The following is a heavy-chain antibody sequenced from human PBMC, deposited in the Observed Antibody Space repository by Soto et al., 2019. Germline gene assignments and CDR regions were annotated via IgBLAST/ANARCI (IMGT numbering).Heavy chain of an antibody. CDR1: GGSISSGDYY. CDR2: IYYSGST. D-gene: IGHD3-10*01. CDR3: ARADGSGSYWSYYYYGMDV. J-gene: IGHJ6*02. Sequence: PSETLSLTCTVSGGSISSGDYYWSWIRQPPGKGLEWIGYIYYSGSTYYNPSLKSRVTISVDTSKNQFSLKLSSVTAADTAVYYCARADGSGSYWSYYYYGMDVWGQGTTVTVSS. V-gene: IGHV4-30-4*01.